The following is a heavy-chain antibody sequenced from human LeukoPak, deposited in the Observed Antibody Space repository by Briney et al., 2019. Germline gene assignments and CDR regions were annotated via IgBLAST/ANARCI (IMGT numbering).Heavy chain of an antibody. CDR1: GGSISSSSYY. J-gene: IGHJ6*03. CDR2: IYYSGST. CDR3: ARGRPSPAIKYYMDV. Sequence: SETLSLTCTVSGGSISSSSYYWGWIRQPPGKGLEWIGSIYYSGSTYYNPSLKSRVTISVDTSKNQFSLKLRSVTAADTAVYYCARGRPSPAIKYYMDVWGKGTTVTVSS. V-gene: IGHV4-39*07.